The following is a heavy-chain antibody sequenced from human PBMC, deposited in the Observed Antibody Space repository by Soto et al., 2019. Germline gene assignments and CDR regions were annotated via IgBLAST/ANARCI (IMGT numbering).Heavy chain of an antibody. CDR2: INAGNGNT. V-gene: IGHV1-3*01. J-gene: IGHJ4*02. CDR3: ARDLQDDY. Sequence: QVQLVQSGAEVKKPGASVKVSCKASGYTFTSYAMHWVRQAPGQRLEWMGWINAGNGNTKYSQKFQGRFNSNRDNSESTDYMEMSSMISEDTAVYYCARDLQDDYWGQGTLVTV. CDR1: GYTFTSYA.